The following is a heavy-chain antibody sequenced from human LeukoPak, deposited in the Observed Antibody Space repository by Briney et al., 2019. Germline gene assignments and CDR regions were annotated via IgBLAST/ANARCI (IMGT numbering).Heavy chain of an antibody. Sequence: SETLSLTCTVSGDSMSNGSYYWSWLRQHPGKGLEWIGYIYYSGSTNYNPSLKSRVTISVDTSKNQFSLKLSSVTAADTAVYYCAREAEQQLVLGNAFDIWGQGTMVTVSS. V-gene: IGHV4-61*01. CDR3: AREAEQQLVLGNAFDI. CDR2: IYYSGST. J-gene: IGHJ3*02. D-gene: IGHD6-13*01. CDR1: GDSMSNGSYY.